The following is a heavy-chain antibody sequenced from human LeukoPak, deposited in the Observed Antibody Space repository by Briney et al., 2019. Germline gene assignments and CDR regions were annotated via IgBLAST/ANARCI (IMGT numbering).Heavy chain of an antibody. Sequence: GGSLRLSCAASGFTFSGSAMHWVRQASGKGLEWVGRIRSKANSYATAYAASVKGRVSISRDDSKNTAYLQMNSLKTEDTAVYYCTRRDYYMDVWGKGTTVTVSS. CDR1: GFTFSGSA. CDR3: TRRDYYMDV. CDR2: IRSKANSYAT. V-gene: IGHV3-73*01. J-gene: IGHJ6*03.